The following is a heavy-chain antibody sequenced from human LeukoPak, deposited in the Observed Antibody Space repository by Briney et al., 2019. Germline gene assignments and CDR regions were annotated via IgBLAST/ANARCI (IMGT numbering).Heavy chain of an antibody. CDR3: VAMVRGVSPDY. CDR1: GFTFSIYN. D-gene: IGHD3-10*01. V-gene: IGHV3-53*01. J-gene: IGHJ4*02. CDR2: IYSGGST. Sequence: GGSLRLSCAASGFTFSIYNINWVRQAPGKGLEWVSVIYSGGSTYYADSVKGRFTISRDNSKNTLYLQMNSLRAEDTAVYYCVAMVRGVSPDYWGQGTLVTVSS.